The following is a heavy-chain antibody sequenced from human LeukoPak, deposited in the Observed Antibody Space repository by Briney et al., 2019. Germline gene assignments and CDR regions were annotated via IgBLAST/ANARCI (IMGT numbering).Heavy chain of an antibody. V-gene: IGHV4-39*02. CDR3: ARDVLITMIVD. D-gene: IGHD3-22*01. CDR1: GVSISSSNSY. J-gene: IGHJ4*02. Sequence: SETLCLTCTVSGVSISSSNSYWGWIRQPPGKGLEWSGSIYYTGNTYYNASIKSRVTISIDTYKNQISLRLTSVTAAHPAVYFCARDVLITMIVDWGQGTLVTVSS. CDR2: IYYTGNT.